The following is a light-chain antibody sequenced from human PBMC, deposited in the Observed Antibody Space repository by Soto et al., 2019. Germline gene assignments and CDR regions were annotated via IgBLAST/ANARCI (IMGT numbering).Light chain of an antibody. CDR1: QSISNY. V-gene: IGKV1-39*01. CDR3: LQGYTTPPLT. Sequence: DIQMTQSPSSLSASVGDRVTITCRASQSISNYLSWYQHKPGIAPKLLIYAASTLQSGVSSRFSGSGSGTDFTLTISGLQFEDFATYYCLQGYTTPPLTFGGGTKVEIK. CDR2: AAS. J-gene: IGKJ4*01.